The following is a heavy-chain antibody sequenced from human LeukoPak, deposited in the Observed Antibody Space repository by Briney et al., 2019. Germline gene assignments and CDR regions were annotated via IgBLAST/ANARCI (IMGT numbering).Heavy chain of an antibody. CDR2: INAGNGNT. D-gene: IGHD6-13*01. CDR3: AREWRIAAAGTLGY. CDR1: GYTFTSYA. Sequence: ASVKVSCKASGYTFTSYAMHWVRQAPGQRLEWMGWINAGNGNTKYSQKFQGRVTITRDTSASTAYMELSSLRSEDTAVYYCAREWRIAAAGTLGYWDQGTLVTVSS. V-gene: IGHV1-3*01. J-gene: IGHJ4*02.